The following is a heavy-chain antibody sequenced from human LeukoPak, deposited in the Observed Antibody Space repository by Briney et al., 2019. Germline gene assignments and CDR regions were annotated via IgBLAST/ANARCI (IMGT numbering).Heavy chain of an antibody. D-gene: IGHD1-14*01. CDR1: GFTFSTYA. V-gene: IGHV3-23*01. J-gene: IGHJ4*02. CDR3: VKDRCDRATCPEV. Sequence: GGSLRLSCAASGFTFSTYAMSWVRQAPGEGLQWVSGISNSGVSTYYLDSVKGRFTIPRDNSKNTLHLQMSSLRAEDTALYYCVKDRCDRATCPEVWGQGTLVTVSS. CDR2: ISNSGVST.